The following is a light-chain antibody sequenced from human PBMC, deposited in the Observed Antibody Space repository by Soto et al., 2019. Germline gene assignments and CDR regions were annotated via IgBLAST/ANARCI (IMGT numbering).Light chain of an antibody. CDR1: SSDVGGYNY. CDR3: SSYAGSTNFHV. CDR2: EVS. J-gene: IGLJ1*01. Sequence: QSVLTQPPSASGSPGQSVTISCTGTSSDVGGYNYVSWYQQHPGKAPKLMIYEVSKRPSGVPDRFSGSKSGNTASLTVSGLQAEDEADYYCSSYAGSTNFHVFGTGTKLTVL. V-gene: IGLV2-8*01.